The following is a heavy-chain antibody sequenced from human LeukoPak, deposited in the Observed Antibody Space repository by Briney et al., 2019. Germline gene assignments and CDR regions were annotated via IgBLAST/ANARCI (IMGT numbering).Heavy chain of an antibody. D-gene: IGHD6-19*01. J-gene: IGHJ4*02. V-gene: IGHV4-34*01. CDR1: GGSFSGYY. CDR3: ARGRGAVAGRTRGFVYFDY. CDR2: INHSGST. Sequence: PSETLSLTCAVYGGSFSGYYWSWIRQPPGKGLEWIGEINHSGSTNYNPSLKSRVTISVDTSKNQFSLKLSSVTAADTAVYYCARGRGAVAGRTRGFVYFDYWGQGTLVTVSS.